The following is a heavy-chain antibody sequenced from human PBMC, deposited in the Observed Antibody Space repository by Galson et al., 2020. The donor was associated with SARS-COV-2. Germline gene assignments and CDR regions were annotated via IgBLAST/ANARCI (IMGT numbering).Heavy chain of an antibody. CDR2: IYHTGTT. V-gene: IGHV4-39*07. CDR1: RGSVSNTNYY. Sequence: SETLSLTCTVSRGSVSNTNYYWGWIRQPPVEGPVWIGHIYHTGTTYYNPSLKSRVTMFVDTSKNQFSLNLDSVTAADTAVCYCARVTIFGVAMNTFDPWGQGTLVTVSS. CDR3: ARVTIFGVAMNTFDP. D-gene: IGHD3-3*01. J-gene: IGHJ5*02.